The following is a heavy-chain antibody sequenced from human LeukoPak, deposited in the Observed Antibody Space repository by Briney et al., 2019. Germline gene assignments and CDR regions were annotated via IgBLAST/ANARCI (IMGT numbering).Heavy chain of an antibody. CDR1: GGSFSDYY. J-gene: IGHJ4*02. CDR2: IKYNGGI. V-gene: IGHV4-34*01. Sequence: PSEALSLTCAVSGGSFSDYYWAWLRQPPGKGLEWIGEIKYNGGINYNPSVKRRVTLSLDTSMNHVSLRLTSVTAADTGVYYCARGFLAHFYGASSHDYWGQGTLVSVSS. CDR3: ARGFLAHFYGASSHDY. D-gene: IGHD4/OR15-4a*01.